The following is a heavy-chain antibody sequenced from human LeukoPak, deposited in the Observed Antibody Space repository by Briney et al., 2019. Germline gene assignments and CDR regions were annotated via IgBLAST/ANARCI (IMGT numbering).Heavy chain of an antibody. V-gene: IGHV3-53*04. Sequence: PGGSLRLSCAGSGLTFSSYWMTWVRQAPGKGLEWVSVIYSGGSTQYADSVKGRFTISRHDSENTVYLQMNSLRSEDTAMYYCARGISSAWYGMDVWGQGTTVTVSS. CDR2: IYSGGST. CDR1: GLTFSSYW. CDR3: ARGISSAWYGMDV. J-gene: IGHJ6*02. D-gene: IGHD6-6*01.